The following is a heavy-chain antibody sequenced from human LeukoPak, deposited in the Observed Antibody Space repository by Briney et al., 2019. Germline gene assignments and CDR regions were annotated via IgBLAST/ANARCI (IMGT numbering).Heavy chain of an antibody. CDR1: GFTSSTHA. J-gene: IGHJ4*02. CDR2: ISDYGTST. D-gene: IGHD3-22*01. Sequence: GGSLRLSCSASGFTSSTHAMHWVRQAPGRGLEYVSAISDYGTSTYYADSVKGRFTISRDNSQNTLYLQMSSLKPEDTAVYYCVSVSSGYYFDYWGQGTLVTVSS. V-gene: IGHV3-64D*06. CDR3: VSVSSGYYFDY.